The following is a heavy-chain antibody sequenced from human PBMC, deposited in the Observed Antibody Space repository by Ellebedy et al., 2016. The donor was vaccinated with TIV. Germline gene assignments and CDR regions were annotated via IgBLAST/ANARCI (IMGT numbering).Heavy chain of an antibody. D-gene: IGHD3/OR15-3a*01. V-gene: IGHV4-39*01. Sequence: GSLRLSCTVSGDSISSSTYYWGWIRQPPGKGLEWIGTIYSSGSTYYNPSLKSRVTISVDTSNNQFSLKLSSVTAADTAVYYCARNLVIFTFEKWYFDLWGRGTLVTVSS. J-gene: IGHJ2*01. CDR2: IYSSGST. CDR3: ARNLVIFTFEKWYFDL. CDR1: GDSISSSTYY.